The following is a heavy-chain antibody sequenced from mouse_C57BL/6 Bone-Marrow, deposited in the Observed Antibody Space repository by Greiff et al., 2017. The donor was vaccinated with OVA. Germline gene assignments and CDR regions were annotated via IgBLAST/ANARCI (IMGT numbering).Heavy chain of an antibody. V-gene: IGHV1-15*01. D-gene: IGHD1-1*01. CDR2: IDPETGGT. CDR1: GYTFTDYE. CDR3: TRAPLITTVYYYARDY. J-gene: IGHJ4*01. Sequence: VKLMESGAELVRPGASVTLSCKASGYTFTDYEMHWVKQTPVHGLEWIGAIDPETGGTAYNQKFKGKAILTADKSSSTAYMELRSLTSEDSAVYYCTRAPLITTVYYYARDYWGQGTSVTVSS.